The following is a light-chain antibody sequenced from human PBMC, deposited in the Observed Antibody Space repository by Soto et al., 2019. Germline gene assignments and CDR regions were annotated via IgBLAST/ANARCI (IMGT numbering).Light chain of an antibody. J-gene: IGKJ2*01. CDR1: QSVSSS. V-gene: IGKV3-15*01. Sequence: EIVMTQSPATLSVSPGERVTLSCRASQSVSSSLAWFQQKPGQAPRLLIYGASTRATDIPARFSGSGSGTEFTLTIRSLQSEDFAVYYCQQYNNLPPENTFGQGTKLEIK. CDR3: QQYNNLPPENT. CDR2: GAS.